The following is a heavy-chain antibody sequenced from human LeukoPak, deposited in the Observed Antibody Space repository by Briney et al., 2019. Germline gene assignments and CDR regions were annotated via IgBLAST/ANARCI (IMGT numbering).Heavy chain of an antibody. CDR3: ARDVGTALVTGDY. D-gene: IGHD5-18*01. J-gene: IGHJ4*02. Sequence: PSETLSLTCNVSGGSIRGYYWSWIRQPPGKGLEWIGYIYSSGSTNYNPSLKSRVTMSVDTSKNQFSLKVSSVTAADTAVYYCARDVGTALVTGDYWGQGTLVTVSS. CDR2: IYSSGST. V-gene: IGHV4-59*01. CDR1: GGSIRGYY.